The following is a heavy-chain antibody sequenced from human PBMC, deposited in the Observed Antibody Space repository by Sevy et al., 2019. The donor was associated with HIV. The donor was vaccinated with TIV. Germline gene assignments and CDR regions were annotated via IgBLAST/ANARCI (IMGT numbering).Heavy chain of an antibody. Sequence: GGSLRLSCAASGFTFGDYGMSWVRQAPGKGLEWVSGINWNGGSTGYSDSVRGRFTISRDNAKNSLYLQMNSLRAEDXXXXXXXXXXXXXXXXXXXNWFDPWGQGTLVTVSS. J-gene: IGHJ5*02. V-gene: IGHV3-20*01. CDR3: XXXXXXXXXXXXXNWFDP. CDR1: GFTFGDYG. CDR2: INWNGGST.